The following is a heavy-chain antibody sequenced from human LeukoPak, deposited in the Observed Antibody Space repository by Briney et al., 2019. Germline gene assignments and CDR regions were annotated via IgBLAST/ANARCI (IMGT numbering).Heavy chain of an antibody. J-gene: IGHJ4*02. Sequence: PGGSLRLSCAASGLTFSSHWMHWVRHAPGKGLEWVANIKQDGSEKYYVDSVKGRFTISRDNAKNSLYLQMNSLRAEDTAVYYCARAKIAAAGYDYWGQGTLVTVSS. V-gene: IGHV3-7*03. CDR3: ARAKIAAAGYDY. D-gene: IGHD6-13*01. CDR2: IKQDGSEK. CDR1: GLTFSSHW.